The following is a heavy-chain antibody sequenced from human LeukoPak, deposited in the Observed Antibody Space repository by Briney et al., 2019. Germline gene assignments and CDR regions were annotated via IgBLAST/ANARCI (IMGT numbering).Heavy chain of an antibody. D-gene: IGHD5-24*01. Sequence: PGGSLRLSCAASGFTFSSYEMNWVRQAPGQGLEWVSYISSSGTTKYYADSVKGRFTISRDNAKNSLYLQMNSLRAEDTAVYYCVRDKMGTGAWEFDCWGQGTLVTVSS. CDR2: ISSSGTTK. V-gene: IGHV3-48*03. CDR1: GFTFSSYE. J-gene: IGHJ4*02. CDR3: VRDKMGTGAWEFDC.